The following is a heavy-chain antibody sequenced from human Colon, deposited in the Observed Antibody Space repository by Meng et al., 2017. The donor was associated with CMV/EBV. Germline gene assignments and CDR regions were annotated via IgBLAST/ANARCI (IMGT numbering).Heavy chain of an antibody. Sequence: GESLKISCTASGMTFSNAWMSWVRQAPGKGLEWIGRIKSKLDGGTTDYAAPVKGRFSLSRDGSKNTLYLQMNSLKTEDTAVYYCAAITAAAVTLYGMDVWGLGTTVTVSS. D-gene: IGHD6-13*01. CDR1: GMTFSNAW. CDR3: AAITAAAVTLYGMDV. CDR2: IKSKLDGGTT. V-gene: IGHV3-15*01. J-gene: IGHJ6*02.